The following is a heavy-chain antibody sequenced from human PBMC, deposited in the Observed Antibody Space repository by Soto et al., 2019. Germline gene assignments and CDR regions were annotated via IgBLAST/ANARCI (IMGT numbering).Heavy chain of an antibody. J-gene: IGHJ4*02. CDR1: GFTFSSYG. Sequence: GGSLRLSCAASGFTFSSYGMHWVRQAPGKGLEWVAVISYDGSNKYYADSVKGRFTISRDNSKNTLYLQMNSLRAEDTAVYYCAKAVSDILTGYYGHWGQGTLVTVSS. CDR2: ISYDGSNK. CDR3: AKAVSDILTGYYGH. V-gene: IGHV3-30*18. D-gene: IGHD3-9*01.